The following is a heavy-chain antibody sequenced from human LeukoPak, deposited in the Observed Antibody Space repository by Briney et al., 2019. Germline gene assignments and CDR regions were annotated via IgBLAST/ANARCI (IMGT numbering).Heavy chain of an antibody. CDR3: ARLGSGRLNTYYDYVWGSYRRYYFDY. J-gene: IGHJ4*02. CDR2: VYYSGTT. CDR1: GGSISLSYYY. D-gene: IGHD3-16*02. V-gene: IGHV4-39*02. Sequence: PSETLSLTCSVSGGSISLSYYYWGWIRQPPGKALEWIGSVYYSGTTSYNPSLKGRVTISVDMSKNHFSLKLSSVTAADTAVYYCARLGSGRLNTYYDYVWGSYRRYYFDYWGQGTLVTVSS.